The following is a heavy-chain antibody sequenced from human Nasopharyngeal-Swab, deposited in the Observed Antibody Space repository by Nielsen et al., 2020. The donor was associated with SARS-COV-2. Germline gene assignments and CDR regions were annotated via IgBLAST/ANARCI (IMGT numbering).Heavy chain of an antibody. V-gene: IGHV2-26*01. CDR2: IFSNDEK. D-gene: IGHD6-13*01. J-gene: IGHJ4*02. CDR3: ARMEGSSSWYY. Sequence: RQAPGKALEWLAHIFSNDEKSYSTSLKSRPTISKDTSKSQVVLTMTNMDPVDTATYYCARMEGSSSWYYWGQGTLVTVSS.